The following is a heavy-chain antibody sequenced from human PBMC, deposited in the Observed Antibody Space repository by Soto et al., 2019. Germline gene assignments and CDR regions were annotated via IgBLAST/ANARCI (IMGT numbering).Heavy chain of an antibody. CDR1: GFTFSSNW. Sequence: EVQLVESGGGLVQPGGSLRLSCAASGFTFSSNWMHWVRQAPGTGLVWVSRINNDGSSARYADSVKGRFTISRDNAKNTLDLQMDILRVDDTAVYYCARTFITYIDSGSYFHDAFDIWGQGTKVTVSS. CDR2: INNDGSSA. CDR3: ARTFITYIDSGSYFHDAFDI. D-gene: IGHD3-10*01. J-gene: IGHJ3*02. V-gene: IGHV3-74*01.